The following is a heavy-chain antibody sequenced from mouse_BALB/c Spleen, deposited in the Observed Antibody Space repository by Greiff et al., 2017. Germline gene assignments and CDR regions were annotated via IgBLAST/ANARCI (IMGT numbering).Heavy chain of an antibody. V-gene: IGHV5-6-5*01. CDR3: AREGSYGNLYYAMDY. J-gene: IGHJ4*01. Sequence: EVKLVESGGGLVKPGGSLKLSCAASGFTFSSYAMSWVRQTPEKRLEWVASISSGGSTYYPDSVKGRFTISRDNAKNNLYLQMSSLKSEDTAMYYCAREGSYGNLYYAMDYWGQGTSVTVSS. D-gene: IGHD2-1*01. CDR1: GFTFSSYA. CDR2: ISSGGST.